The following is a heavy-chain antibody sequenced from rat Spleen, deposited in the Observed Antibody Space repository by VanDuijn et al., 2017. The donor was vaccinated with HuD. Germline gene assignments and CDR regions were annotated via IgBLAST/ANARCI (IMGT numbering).Heavy chain of an antibody. CDR2: ISYEVSST. CDR3: ARRLLQWDYFDY. J-gene: IGHJ2*01. D-gene: IGHD1-1*01. V-gene: IGHV5-31*01. CDR1: GFTFNNYW. Sequence: EVQLVESGGGLVQPGRSLKLSCAASGFTFNNYWMTWIRQAPGKGLEWVASISYEVSSTYYRDSVKGRFTISRDNAKSTLYLQMDSLRSEDTATYYCARRLLQWDYFDYWGQGVMVTVSS.